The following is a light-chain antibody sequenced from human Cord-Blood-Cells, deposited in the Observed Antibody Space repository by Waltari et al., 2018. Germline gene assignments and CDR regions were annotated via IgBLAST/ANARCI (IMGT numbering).Light chain of an antibody. CDR3: CSYAGSSTFWV. V-gene: IGLV2-23*02. CDR2: EVS. J-gene: IGLJ3*02. CDR1: SSDVVSYNL. Sequence: QSALTQPASVSGSPGQSITISCTGTSSDVVSYNLVSWYQQHPGKAPKLMIYEVSKRPSGVSNRFSGSKSGNTASLTISGLQAEDEADYYCCSYAGSSTFWVFGGGTKLTVL.